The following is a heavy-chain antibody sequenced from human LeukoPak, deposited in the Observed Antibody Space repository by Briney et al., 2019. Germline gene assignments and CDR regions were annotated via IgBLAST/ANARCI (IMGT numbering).Heavy chain of an antibody. CDR3: ARGTDVGATSGGANTLDY. V-gene: IGHV4-34*01. D-gene: IGHD1-26*01. Sequence: PSETLSLTSAVYGGSFSGYYWSWIRQPPGKGLEWIGEINHSGSTNYNPSLKSRVTISVDTSKNQFSLKLSSVTAADTAVYYCARGTDVGATSGGANTLDYWGQGTLVTVSS. CDR1: GGSFSGYY. CDR2: INHSGST. J-gene: IGHJ4*02.